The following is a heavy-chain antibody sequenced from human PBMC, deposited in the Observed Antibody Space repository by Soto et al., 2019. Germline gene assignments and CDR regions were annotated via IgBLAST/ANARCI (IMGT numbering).Heavy chain of an antibody. CDR2: ISGSGGST. D-gene: IGHD6-19*01. V-gene: IGHV3-23*01. CDR3: AKELGGIAVAGTWSGDV. Sequence: GGSLRLSCAASGFTFSSYAMSWVRQAPGKGLEWVSAISGSGGSTYYADSVKGRFTISRDNSKNTLYLQMNSLRAEDTAVYYCAKELGGIAVAGTWSGDVWGQGTTVTVSS. CDR1: GFTFSSYA. J-gene: IGHJ6*02.